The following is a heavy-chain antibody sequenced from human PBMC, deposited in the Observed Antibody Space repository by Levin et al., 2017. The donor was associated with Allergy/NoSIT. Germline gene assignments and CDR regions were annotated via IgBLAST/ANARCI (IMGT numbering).Heavy chain of an antibody. CDR1: GFTFSSYG. V-gene: IGHV3-30*18. D-gene: IGHD2-15*01. CDR3: AKDFTGVVAAPSMDV. J-gene: IGHJ6*02. Sequence: GGSLRLSCAASGFTFSSYGMHWVRQAPGKGLEWVAVISYDGSNKYYADSVKGRFTISRDNSKNTLYLQMNSLRAEDTAVYYCAKDFTGVVAAPSMDVWGQGTTVTVSS. CDR2: ISYDGSNK.